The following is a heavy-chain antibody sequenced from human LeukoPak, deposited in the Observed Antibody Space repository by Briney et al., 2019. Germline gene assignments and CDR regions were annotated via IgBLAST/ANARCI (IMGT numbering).Heavy chain of an antibody. Sequence: GGSLRLSCTASGFTFGDYAMSWVRQAPGKGLEWVSAISGSGGSTYYADSVKGRFTISRDNSKNTLYLQMNSLRAEDTAVYYCAKDSWGYYDILTGYSNPDYWGQGTLVTVSS. V-gene: IGHV3-23*01. CDR3: AKDSWGYYDILTGYSNPDY. CDR1: GFTFGDYA. J-gene: IGHJ4*02. D-gene: IGHD3-9*01. CDR2: ISGSGGST.